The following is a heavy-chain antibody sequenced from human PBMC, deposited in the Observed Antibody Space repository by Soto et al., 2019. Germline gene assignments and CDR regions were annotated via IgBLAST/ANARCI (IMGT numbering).Heavy chain of an antibody. D-gene: IGHD2-2*01. CDR2: IDPSDSYT. V-gene: IGHV5-10-1*01. J-gene: IGHJ6*02. CDR3: AAPKQLSMGYYYGMDV. CDR1: GYSFTSYW. Sequence: PVESLKISCKGSGYSFTSYWISWVRQMPGKGLEWMGRIDPSDSYTNYSPSFQGHVTISADKSISTAYLQWSSLKASDTAMYYCAAPKQLSMGYYYGMDVWGQGTTVTVSS.